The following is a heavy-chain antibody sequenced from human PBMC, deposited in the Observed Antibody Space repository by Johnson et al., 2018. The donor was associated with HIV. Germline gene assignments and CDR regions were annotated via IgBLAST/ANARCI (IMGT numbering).Heavy chain of an antibody. CDR2: ITRTDLRT. D-gene: IGHD2-15*01. CDR3: ARDKCSGGSCYDDDVFDI. Sequence: VQLVESGGGLVQPGGSLRLSCAASGFTFSSYAMSWVRQAPGKGLEWVSHITRTDLRTFYADSVRGRFNISRDNAKNSLDLQMNSLRAEDTAGYYCARDKCSGGSCYDDDVFDIWDQGTMVTVSS. V-gene: IGHV3-48*04. CDR1: GFTFSSYA. J-gene: IGHJ3*02.